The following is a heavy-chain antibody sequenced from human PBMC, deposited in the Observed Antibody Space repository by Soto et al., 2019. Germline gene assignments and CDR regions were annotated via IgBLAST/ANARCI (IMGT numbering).Heavy chain of an antibody. J-gene: IGHJ1*01. D-gene: IGHD2-21*01. Sequence: PAGSLRLSCAASGFTFSSYAMSWVRQAPGKGLEWVSAISGTTDNTYYADSVKGRFTISRDKSKNTLYLQMNSLRVEDTAAYYCAKGSRETATCCGEDWGQGTQVTVSS. V-gene: IGHV3-23*01. CDR1: GFTFSSYA. CDR3: AKGSRETATCCGED. CDR2: ISGTTDNT.